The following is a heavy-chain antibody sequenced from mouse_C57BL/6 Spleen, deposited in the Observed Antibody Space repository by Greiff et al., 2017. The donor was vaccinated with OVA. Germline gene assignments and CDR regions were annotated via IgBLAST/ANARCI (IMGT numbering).Heavy chain of an antibody. CDR3: VSYYYGSSYAMDY. Sequence: EVQVVESGGGLVQPKGSLKLSCAASGFSFNTYAMNWVRQAPGTGLEWVARIRSKSNNYATYYADSVKDRFTISRDDSESMLYLQMNNLKTEDTAMYYCVSYYYGSSYAMDYWGQGTSVTVSS. CDR2: IRSKSNNYAT. D-gene: IGHD1-1*01. CDR1: GFSFNTYA. V-gene: IGHV10-1*01. J-gene: IGHJ4*01.